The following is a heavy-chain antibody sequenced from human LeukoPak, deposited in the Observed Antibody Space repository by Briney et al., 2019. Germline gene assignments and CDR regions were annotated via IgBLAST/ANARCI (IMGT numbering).Heavy chain of an antibody. CDR2: ISTSGGT. D-gene: IGHD4-17*01. Sequence: SETLSLTCTVSGGSISSYYWSWIRQPPGKGLEWIGRISTSGGTNYNPSLKSRVTISVDTSKNQLSLRLDSVTAADTAVYYCARDRTKHTVTTHFDLWGQGSLVVVSS. CDR3: ARDRTKHTVTTHFDL. CDR1: GGSISSYY. V-gene: IGHV4-4*07. J-gene: IGHJ4*02.